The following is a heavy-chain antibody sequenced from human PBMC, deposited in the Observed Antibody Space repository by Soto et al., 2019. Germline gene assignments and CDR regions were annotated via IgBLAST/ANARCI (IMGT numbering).Heavy chain of an antibody. J-gene: IGHJ4*02. CDR1: GFTFSNAW. CDR3: TTRLTSNWNYFAY. CDR2: IKSKTDGGTT. D-gene: IGHD1-20*01. V-gene: IGHV3-15*07. Sequence: PGGSLRLSCAASGFTFSNAWMNWVRQAPGKGLEWVGRIKSKTDGGTTDYAAPVKGRFTISRDDSKNTLYLQMNSLKTEDTAVYYCTTRLTSNWNYFAYWGQGTLVTVSS.